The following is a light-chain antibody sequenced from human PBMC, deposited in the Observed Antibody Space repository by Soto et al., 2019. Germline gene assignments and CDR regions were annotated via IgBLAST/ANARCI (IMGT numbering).Light chain of an antibody. CDR1: QSVSYH. Sequence: EIVLTQSPATQSLSPGERATLSCRASQSVSYHLAWYQQKPGQAPRLLIYGASNRATGIPARFSGSGSGTDFTLTISSLEHEDFAVYYCQQRTNWAYTFGEGTKLEIK. J-gene: IGKJ2*01. CDR3: QQRTNWAYT. CDR2: GAS. V-gene: IGKV3-11*01.